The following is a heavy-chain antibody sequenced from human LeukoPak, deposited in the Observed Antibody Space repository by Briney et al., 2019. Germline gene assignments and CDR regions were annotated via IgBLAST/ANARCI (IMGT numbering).Heavy chain of an antibody. CDR3: ARDRRSSGWIDY. Sequence: GGSLRLSCAASGFTFSSYGMHWVRQAPGKGLGWVAVIWYDGSNKYYADSVKGRFTIARDNSKNTLYLQMNSLRAEDTAVYYCARDRRSSGWIDYWGQGTLVTVSS. CDR1: GFTFSSYG. D-gene: IGHD6-19*01. CDR2: IWYDGSNK. J-gene: IGHJ4*02. V-gene: IGHV3-33*01.